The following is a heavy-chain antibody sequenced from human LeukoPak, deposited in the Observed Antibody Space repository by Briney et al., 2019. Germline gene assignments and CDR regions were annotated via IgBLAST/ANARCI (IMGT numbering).Heavy chain of an antibody. CDR3: AREAGTTGRFDP. D-gene: IGHD1-7*01. J-gene: IGHJ5*02. V-gene: IGHV4-59*01. CDR1: GGSINNYY. Sequence: PSETLSLTCTVSGGSINNYYWSWIRQPPGKGLEWIGYIYYSGSTNYNPSLKSRVTISVDTSKNQFSLKLSSVTAADTAVYYCAREAGTTGRFDPWGQGTLVTVSS. CDR2: IYYSGST.